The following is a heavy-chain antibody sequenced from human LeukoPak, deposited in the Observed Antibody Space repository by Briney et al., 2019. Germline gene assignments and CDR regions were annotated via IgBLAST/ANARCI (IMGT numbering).Heavy chain of an antibody. J-gene: IGHJ4*02. Sequence: ASVKASCKASGYTFTSYGMSWVRQAPGQGLEWMGWISGYSDYTNYAQKVQGRVTMTTDTSTSTAYMELRSLRSDDTALYYCARGLKAGPVDYWGQGTLVTVSS. V-gene: IGHV1-18*04. CDR3: ARGLKAGPVDY. CDR1: GYTFTSYG. CDR2: ISGYSDYT.